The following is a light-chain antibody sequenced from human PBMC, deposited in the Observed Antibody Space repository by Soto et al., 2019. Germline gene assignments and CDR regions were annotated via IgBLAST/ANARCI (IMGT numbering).Light chain of an antibody. CDR1: RTVGSK. Sequence: EIVMTQSPATLSVSPGERVTLSCRASRTVGSKLAWYKQKPGQAPRLLISDASTRATGIPARFSGSGSGTEFTLTISSLQSEDFAVYYCQQYSNWKTFGQWNKLEIK. J-gene: IGKJ2*01. V-gene: IGKV3-15*01. CDR2: DAS. CDR3: QQYSNWKT.